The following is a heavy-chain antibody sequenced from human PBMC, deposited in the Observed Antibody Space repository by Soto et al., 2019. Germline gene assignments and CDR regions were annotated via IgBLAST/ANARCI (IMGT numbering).Heavy chain of an antibody. CDR2: IKQDGSEK. V-gene: IGHV3-7*01. CDR1: GFTFSSHA. Sequence: GGSLRLSCAASGFTFSSHAMGWLRQAPGTGLEWVANIKQDGSEKYYVDSVKGRFTISRDNAKNSLYLQMNSLRAEDTAVCYCARDGLPLPFDYWGQGTLVTVSS. J-gene: IGHJ4*02. CDR3: ARDGLPLPFDY. D-gene: IGHD2-15*01.